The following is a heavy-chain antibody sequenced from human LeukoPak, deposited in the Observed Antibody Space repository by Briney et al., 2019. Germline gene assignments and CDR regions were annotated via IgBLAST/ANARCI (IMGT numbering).Heavy chain of an antibody. CDR2: IYPGDSDT. J-gene: IGHJ3*02. Sequence: GESLKISCEGSGYSFTSYWIGWVRQMPGKGLEWMGIIYPGDSDTRYSPSFQGQVTISADKSISTAYLQWSSLKASDTAMYYCARRYCSSTSCPDAFDIWGQGTMVTVSS. CDR1: GYSFTSYW. D-gene: IGHD2-2*01. V-gene: IGHV5-51*01. CDR3: ARRYCSSTSCPDAFDI.